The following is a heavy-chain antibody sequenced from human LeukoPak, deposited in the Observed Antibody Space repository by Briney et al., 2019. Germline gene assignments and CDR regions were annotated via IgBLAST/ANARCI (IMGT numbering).Heavy chain of an antibody. CDR2: INHSGST. D-gene: IGHD4-23*01. CDR1: GGSFSGYY. CDR3: ARLYGGYFDY. Sequence: SETLSLTCAVSGGSFSGYYWSWIRQPPGKGLEWIGEINHSGSTNYNPSLKSRVTISVDTSKNQFSLKLSSVTAADTAVYYCARLYGGYFDYWGQGTLVTVSS. V-gene: IGHV4-34*01. J-gene: IGHJ4*02.